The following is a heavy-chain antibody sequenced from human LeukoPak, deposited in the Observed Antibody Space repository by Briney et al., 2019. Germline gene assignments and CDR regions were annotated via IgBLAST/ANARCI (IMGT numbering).Heavy chain of an antibody. CDR1: GFTFSSYG. J-gene: IGHJ4*02. CDR2: ISYDGSNK. D-gene: IGHD6-13*01. V-gene: IGHV3-30*03. Sequence: PGGSLRLSCAASGFTFSSYGMHWVRQAPGKGLEWVAVISYDGSNKYYADSVKGRFTISRDNSKNTLYLQMNSLSAEDTAVYYCARAGGQLLHGFGYFEYWGQGTLVTVSS. CDR3: ARAGGQLLHGFGYFEY.